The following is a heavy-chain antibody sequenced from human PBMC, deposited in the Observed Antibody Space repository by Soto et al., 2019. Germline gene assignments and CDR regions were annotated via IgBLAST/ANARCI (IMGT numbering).Heavy chain of an antibody. Sequence: QVQLVQSGAEVKKPGSSVKVSCKASGGTFSSYAISWVRQAPGLGLEWMGGIIPIFGTADYAQKFQGRVTITADESTSTAYMELSSLRSEDTAVYYCATMKGGSHYYSSGLDVWGQGTTVTVSS. CDR2: IIPIFGTA. V-gene: IGHV1-69*12. J-gene: IGHJ6*02. D-gene: IGHD3-10*01. CDR3: ATMKGGSHYYSSGLDV. CDR1: GGTFSSYA.